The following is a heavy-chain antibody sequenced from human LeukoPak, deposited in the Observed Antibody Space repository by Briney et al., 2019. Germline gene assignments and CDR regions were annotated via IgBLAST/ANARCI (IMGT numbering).Heavy chain of an antibody. V-gene: IGHV4-59*01. D-gene: IGHD2-2*01. CDR3: ARHLGYCSTTSCYPWFVP. J-gene: IGHJ5*02. Sequence: SETLSLTCTVSGGSISSYYWSWIRQPPGKGLEWIGYIYYSGSTNYNPSLKSRVIISVDTSKNQFSLKLSSVTAADTAVYYCARHLGYCSTTSCYPWFVPWGQGTLVTVSS. CDR1: GGSISSYY. CDR2: IYYSGST.